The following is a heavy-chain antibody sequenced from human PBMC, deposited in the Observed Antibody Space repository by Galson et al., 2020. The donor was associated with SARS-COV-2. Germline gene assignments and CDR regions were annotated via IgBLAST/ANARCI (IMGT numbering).Heavy chain of an antibody. CDR3: ARDRNCSGGSCAYFDW. J-gene: IGHJ4*02. D-gene: IGHD2-15*01. Sequence: SETLSLTCTVSGGSISSGGYYWSWIRQHPGKGLEWIGYTYYSGSTYYNPSLKSRVTISVDTSKNQFSLQLSSVTAADTAVYYCARDRNCSGGSCAYFDWWGQGTLVTVSS. CDR2: TYYSGST. V-gene: IGHV4-31*03. CDR1: GGSISSGGYY.